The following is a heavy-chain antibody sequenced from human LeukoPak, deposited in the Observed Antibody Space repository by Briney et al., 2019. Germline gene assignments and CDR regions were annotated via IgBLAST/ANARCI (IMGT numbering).Heavy chain of an antibody. CDR3: ERGGKSKSYYYDTSGPYDFDY. CDR2: ISAYNGST. CDR1: GYTFTSYG. Sequence: ASVKVSCKASGYTFTSYGISWVRQAPGQGLEWMGWISAYNGSTNYAQKLQGRVTMTTDTSTSTAYMELRRLRSDDTAVYYCERGGKSKSYYYDTSGPYDFDYWGQGTLVTVSS. J-gene: IGHJ4*02. V-gene: IGHV1-18*01. D-gene: IGHD3-22*01.